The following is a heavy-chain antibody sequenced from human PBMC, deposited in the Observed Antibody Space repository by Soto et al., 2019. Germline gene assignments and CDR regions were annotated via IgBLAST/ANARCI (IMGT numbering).Heavy chain of an antibody. CDR3: ARRTLWYYFDY. CDR1: GFTFSSYS. D-gene: IGHD2-21*01. Sequence: KPGGSLRLSCAASGFTFSSYSMNWVRQAPGKGLEWVSSISSSSSYIYYADSVKGRLTISRDNAKNSLYLQMNSLRAEDTAVYYCARRTLWYYFDYWGQGTLVTVSS. V-gene: IGHV3-21*01. J-gene: IGHJ4*02. CDR2: ISSSSSYI.